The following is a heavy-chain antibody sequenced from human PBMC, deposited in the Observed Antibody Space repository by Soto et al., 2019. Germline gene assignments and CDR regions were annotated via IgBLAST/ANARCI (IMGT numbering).Heavy chain of an antibody. J-gene: IGHJ6*02. CDR2: IIPIFGTA. CDR3: ARGPGIAVAGTFLNYYYYYGMDV. V-gene: IGHV1-69*13. D-gene: IGHD6-19*01. CDR1: GGTFSSYA. Sequence: SVKVSCKASGGTFSSYAISWVRQAPGQGLEWMGGIIPIFGTATYAQKFQGRVTITADESTSTAYMELSSLRSEDTAVYYCARGPGIAVAGTFLNYYYYYGMDVWGQGTTVTVSS.